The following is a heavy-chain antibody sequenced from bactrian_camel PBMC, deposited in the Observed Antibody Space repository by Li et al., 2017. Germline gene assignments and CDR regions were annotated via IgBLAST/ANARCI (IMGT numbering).Heavy chain of an antibody. CDR1: GITTDEAD. CDR2: LSTAGGT. D-gene: IGHD4*01. CDR3: VAGSGIDSDYEYSLDAAHFEY. Sequence: HVQLVESGGGSVQAGGSLRLSCTASGITTDEADMGWYRQRPGNQCELVAKLSTAGGTDFPNSEIERFTISRNNAKNTVYLQMNSLTPEDTAVYYCVAGSGIDSDYEYSLDAAHFEYWGQGTQVTVS. V-gene: IGHV3S53*01. J-gene: IGHJ4*01.